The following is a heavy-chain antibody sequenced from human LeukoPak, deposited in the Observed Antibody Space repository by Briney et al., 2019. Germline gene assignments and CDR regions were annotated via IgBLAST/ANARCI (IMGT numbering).Heavy chain of an antibody. CDR3: ARALDYYGSGSYLNYYYYYMDV. Sequence: ASVKVSCKASGGTFSSNNIHWVRQAPGQGLEWMGIINPSGGSTSYAQKFQGRVTMTRDTSTSTVYMELSSLRSEDTAVYYCARALDYYGSGSYLNYYYYYMDVWGKGTTVTISS. J-gene: IGHJ6*03. CDR2: INPSGGST. D-gene: IGHD3-10*01. CDR1: GGTFSSNN. V-gene: IGHV1-46*01.